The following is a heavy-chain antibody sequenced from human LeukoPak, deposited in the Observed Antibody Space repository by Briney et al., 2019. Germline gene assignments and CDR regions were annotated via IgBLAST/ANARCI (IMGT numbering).Heavy chain of an antibody. V-gene: IGHV3-21*01. CDR2: ISGTSIYK. D-gene: IGHD6-13*01. CDR3: ARAFSSSWSRVQH. Sequence: PGGSLRLSCEASGFTFISYAMNWVRQAPGKGLEWVSSISGTSIYKYYADSMKGRLTISRDNAKNSLYLQMNSLRAEDTAVYYCARAFSSSWSRVQHWGQGTLVTVSS. CDR1: GFTFISYA. J-gene: IGHJ1*01.